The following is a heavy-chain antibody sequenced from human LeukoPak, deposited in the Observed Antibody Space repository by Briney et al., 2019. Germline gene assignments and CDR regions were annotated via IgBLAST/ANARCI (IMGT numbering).Heavy chain of an antibody. CDR2: ISSSGSTI. J-gene: IGHJ6*04. CDR1: GFTFSSYE. D-gene: IGHD3-10*02. V-gene: IGHV3-48*03. Sequence: GSLRLSCAASGFTFSSYEMNWVRQAPGKGLEWVSYISSSGSTIYYADTVKGRFTISRDNAKNSLYLQMNSLRAEDTAVYYCAELGITMIGGVWGKGTTVTISS. CDR3: AELGITMIGGV.